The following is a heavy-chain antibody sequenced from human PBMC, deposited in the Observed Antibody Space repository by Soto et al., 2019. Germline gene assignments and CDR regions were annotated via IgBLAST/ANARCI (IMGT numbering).Heavy chain of an antibody. D-gene: IGHD3-10*01. CDR1: GFAFTGHP. J-gene: IGHJ3*02. CDR3: ARRVIGSSRAFDI. CDR2: ISDGGDLT. Sequence: PGGSLRLSCAASGFAFTGHPMSWVRQAPEKGLEWVAGISDGGDLTYNADSVKGRFTISRDNSRNTLYLQMNSLGAEDTAVYYCARRVIGSSRAFDIWGQGTMVTVSS. V-gene: IGHV3-23*01.